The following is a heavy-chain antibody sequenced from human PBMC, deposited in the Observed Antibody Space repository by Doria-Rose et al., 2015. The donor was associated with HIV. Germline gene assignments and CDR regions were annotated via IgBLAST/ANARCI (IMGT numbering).Heavy chain of an antibody. D-gene: IGHD3-10*01. CDR1: GFTFSSFA. CDR2: ISGSGAST. J-gene: IGHJ5*02. CDR3: AKVPMVRGVKWFDP. V-gene: IGHV3-23*04. Sequence: VQLVQSGGGLVQPGGSLRVSCVASGFTFSSFAMSWVRQAPGKGLEWVSGISGSGASTYFADSVKGRFTISRDNSKNTLYLQMNSLRAEDTAVYYCAKVPMVRGVKWFDPWGQGTLVTVSS.